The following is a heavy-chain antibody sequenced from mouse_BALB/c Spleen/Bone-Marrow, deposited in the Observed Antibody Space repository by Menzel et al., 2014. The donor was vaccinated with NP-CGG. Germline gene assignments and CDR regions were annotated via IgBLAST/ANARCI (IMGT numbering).Heavy chain of an antibody. V-gene: IGHV1-62-2*01. CDR3: ARHEDGYGYGGAMDY. CDR2: FYPGSGSI. CDR1: GYTFTEYI. Sequence: VQLQQSGAGLVKPGASVKLSCKASGYTFTEYIIHWVKQRSGQGLEWIGRFYPGSGSIKYNEKFKDKATLTADKSSSTVYMELSSWTSEDSAVYLGARHEDGYGYGGAMDYWGQGTSVTVSS. J-gene: IGHJ4*01. D-gene: IGHD2-2*01.